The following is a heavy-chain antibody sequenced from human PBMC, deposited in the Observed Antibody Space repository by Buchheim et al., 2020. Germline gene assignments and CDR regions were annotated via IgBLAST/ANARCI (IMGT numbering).Heavy chain of an antibody. CDR2: IYYSGST. V-gene: IGHV4-30-4*01. Sequence: QVQLQESGPGLVKPSQTLSLTCTVSGGSISSGDYYWSWIRQPPGKGLEWIGYIYYSGSTYYNPSLKSRVTISVDTSKNQLSLKLSSVTAADTAVYYCARYGDPNYYDSSGYYYWYFDLWGRGTL. CDR1: GGSISSGDYY. D-gene: IGHD3-22*01. CDR3: ARYGDPNYYDSSGYYYWYFDL. J-gene: IGHJ2*01.